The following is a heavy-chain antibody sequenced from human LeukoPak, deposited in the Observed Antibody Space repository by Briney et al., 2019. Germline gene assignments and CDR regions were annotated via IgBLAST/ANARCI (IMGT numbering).Heavy chain of an antibody. CDR3: AKGGYYGSGSLRSLDY. D-gene: IGHD3-10*01. J-gene: IGHJ4*02. Sequence: PPGGSLRLSCAASGFTFSSCAMSWVRQAPGKGLEWVSSISGGATSTYYADSLKGRFTISRDNSKNTLYVQMNSLRAEDTAVYYCAKGGYYGSGSLRSLDYWGQGILVTVSS. CDR2: ISGGATST. V-gene: IGHV3-23*01. CDR1: GFTFSSCA.